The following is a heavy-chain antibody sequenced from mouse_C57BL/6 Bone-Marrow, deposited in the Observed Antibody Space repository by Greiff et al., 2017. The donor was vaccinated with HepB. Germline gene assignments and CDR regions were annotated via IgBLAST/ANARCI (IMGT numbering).Heavy chain of an antibody. V-gene: IGHV1-74*01. D-gene: IGHD3-2*02. CDR1: GYTFTSYW. Sequence: QVQLQQPGAELVKPGASVKVSCKASGYTFTSYWMHWVKQRPGQGLEWIGRIHPSDSDTNYNQKFTGKATLTVDKSSSTAYMQLRSLTSEDSAVYYCAIDRQLRPFAYWGQGTLVTVSA. CDR3: AIDRQLRPFAY. CDR2: IHPSDSDT. J-gene: IGHJ3*01.